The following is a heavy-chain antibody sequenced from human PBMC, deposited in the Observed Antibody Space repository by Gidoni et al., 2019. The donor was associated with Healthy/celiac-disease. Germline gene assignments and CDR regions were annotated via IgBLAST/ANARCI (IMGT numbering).Heavy chain of an antibody. J-gene: IGHJ4*02. V-gene: IGHV3-23*01. CDR1: GFTFSSYA. CDR3: AKCSDTAMVVNY. Sequence: EVQLLESVGGLVQPGGSLRLSCADSGFTFSSYAMSLVRPAPGKGLEWVSAISGSGGSTYYADSVKGRFTISRDNSKNTLYLQMNSLRAEDTAVYYCAKCSDTAMVVNYWGQGTLVTVSS. D-gene: IGHD5-18*01. CDR2: ISGSGGST.